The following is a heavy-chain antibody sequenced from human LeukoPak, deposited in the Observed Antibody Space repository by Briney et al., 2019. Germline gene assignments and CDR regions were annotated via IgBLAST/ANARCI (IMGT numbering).Heavy chain of an antibody. Sequence: GGPLRLSCAASGFTFSNAWMSWVRHAPGKGLEWVGRMKSKTDDRTTDYAAPVKGRFNITRDDSKNTLYLQMNSLKTEDTAVYYCTTEAVVTYYFDYWGQGTLVTVSS. J-gene: IGHJ4*02. CDR2: MKSKTDDRTT. D-gene: IGHD4-23*01. CDR3: TTEAVVTYYFDY. V-gene: IGHV3-15*01. CDR1: GFTFSNAW.